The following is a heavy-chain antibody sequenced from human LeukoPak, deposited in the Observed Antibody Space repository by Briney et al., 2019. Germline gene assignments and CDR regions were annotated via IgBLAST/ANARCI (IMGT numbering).Heavy chain of an antibody. D-gene: IGHD5-18*01. V-gene: IGHV3-15*01. CDR1: GFTFSNNY. J-gene: IGHJ4*02. CDR2: INPSSDGGTT. Sequence: GGSLRLSCAASGFTFSNNYMSWVRQAPGKGLEWVGHINPSSDGGTTDYAAPVKGRFSISRDDSKNTLHLQMNRLKTEDTAVYYCITGTWIQLWLADYWGQGTLVTVSS. CDR3: ITGTWIQLWLADY.